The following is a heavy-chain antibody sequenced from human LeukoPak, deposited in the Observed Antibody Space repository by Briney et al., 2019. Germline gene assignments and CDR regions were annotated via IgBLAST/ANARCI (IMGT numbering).Heavy chain of an antibody. V-gene: IGHV3-23*01. D-gene: IGHD3-22*01. CDR2: ISGSGGST. CDR3: AKDQGFTMIVVVITGMDV. CDR1: GFTFSSYA. J-gene: IGHJ6*02. Sequence: GGPLRLSCAASGFTFSSYAMSWVRQPPGKGLEWVSAISGSGGSTYYADSVKGRFTVSRDNSKNTLYLQMNSLRAEDTAVYYCAKDQGFTMIVVVITGMDVWGQGTTVTVSS.